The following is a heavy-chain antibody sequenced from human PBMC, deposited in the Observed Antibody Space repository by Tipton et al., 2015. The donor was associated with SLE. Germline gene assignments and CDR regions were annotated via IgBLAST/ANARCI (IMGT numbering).Heavy chain of an antibody. Sequence: SLRLSCAASGFTFSSYEMNWVRQAPGKGLEWVSYISSSGDTIYYADSVKGRFTISRDNAINSLYLQMNSLRAEDTAVYYCARGGGGFFGRLVLHWGQGTPVTVSS. D-gene: IGHD6-6*01. V-gene: IGHV3-48*03. J-gene: IGHJ4*02. CDR1: GFTFSSYE. CDR3: ARGGGGFFGRLVLH. CDR2: ISSSGDTI.